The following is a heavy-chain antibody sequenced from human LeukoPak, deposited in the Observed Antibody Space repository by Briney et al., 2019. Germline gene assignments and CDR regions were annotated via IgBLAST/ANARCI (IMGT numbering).Heavy chain of an antibody. D-gene: IGHD2-15*01. Sequence: GGSLRLSCAASGFTFSSYGISWVRQAPGKGLEWVSTISGSGSGTYYADSVKGRFTISRDNSKDTLYLQMNSLRAEDTGVYYCTKDIWPGGGYYYYYMDVWGRGNTVTVSS. CDR1: GFTFSSYG. CDR3: TKDIWPGGGYYYYYMDV. CDR2: ISGSGSGT. V-gene: IGHV3-23*01. J-gene: IGHJ6*03.